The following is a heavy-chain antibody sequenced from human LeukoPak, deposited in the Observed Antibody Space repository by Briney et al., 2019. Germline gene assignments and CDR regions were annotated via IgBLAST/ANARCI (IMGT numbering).Heavy chain of an antibody. CDR3: ARPTTTVTIYDAFDI. D-gene: IGHD4-17*01. V-gene: IGHV4-38-2*01. CDR2: IYHSGST. J-gene: IGHJ3*02. Sequence: SETLSLTCAVSGYSISSGYYWGWIRPPPGKGLEWIGIIYHSGSTYYNPSLKSRVTISVDTSKNQFSLKLSSVTAADTAVYYCARPTTTVTIYDAFDIWGQGTTVTVSS. CDR1: GYSISSGYY.